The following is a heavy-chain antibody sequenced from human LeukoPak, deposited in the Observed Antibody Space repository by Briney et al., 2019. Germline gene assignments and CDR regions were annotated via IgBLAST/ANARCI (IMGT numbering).Heavy chain of an antibody. CDR3: ARDSLVSGYDYDY. CDR2: ISARSGNT. D-gene: IGHD5-12*01. Sequence: ASDKVSCKASGYTFTTYGITWVRQAPGQGLEWMGWISARSGNTNFAQKVQGRVTLTTDTSTSTAYMELRSLRSDDTAVYYCARDSLVSGYDYDYWGQRTLLTVSS. J-gene: IGHJ4*02. CDR1: GYTFTTYG. V-gene: IGHV1-18*01.